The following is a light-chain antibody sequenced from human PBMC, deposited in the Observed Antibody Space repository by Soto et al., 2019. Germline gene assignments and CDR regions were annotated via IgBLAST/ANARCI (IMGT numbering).Light chain of an antibody. V-gene: IGKV3-20*01. CDR3: QQYRMSPNT. J-gene: IGKJ5*01. Sequence: IVLTQSPSTLSSFPGDRVTLSCRASQRVDDSHLAWYQLRPGQAPRLLIYGASTRATGIPDRFSGSGSGTDFSLTIRGLKPEDIAVYYCQQYRMSPNTFGQGTRLEIK. CDR1: QRVDDSH. CDR2: GAS.